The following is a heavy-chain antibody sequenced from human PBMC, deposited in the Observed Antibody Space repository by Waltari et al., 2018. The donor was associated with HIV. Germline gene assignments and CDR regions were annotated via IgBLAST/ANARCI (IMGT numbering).Heavy chain of an antibody. CDR3: ARSCLYDTSGYYAPFGY. D-gene: IGHD3-22*01. Sequence: EEQRVEIDGVSLKPVVSLRHTCGVSELTFSNYEMNWVRQAPGKGQECISYISSSDTTIYYADSLKRQVTIPRDTAKNSLYVQMNSLIAEDTAVYYCARSCLYDTSGYYAPFGYWGQGTLVTVSS. CDR2: ISSSDTTI. CDR1: ELTFSNYE. J-gene: IGHJ4*02. V-gene: IGHV3-48*03.